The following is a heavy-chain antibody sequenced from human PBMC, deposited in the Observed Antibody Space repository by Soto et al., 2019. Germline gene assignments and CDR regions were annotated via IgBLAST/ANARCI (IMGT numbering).Heavy chain of an antibody. CDR1: GYSISSGYY. D-gene: IGHD1-26*01. V-gene: IGHV4-38-2*01. CDR2: IYHSGST. J-gene: IGHJ4*02. CDR3: ARNTQWELPLY. Sequence: SETLSLTCAVSGYSISSGYYWGWIRQPPGKGLEWIGSIYHSGSTYYNPSLKSRVTISVDTSKNQFSLKLSSVTAADTAVYYCARNTQWELPLYWGQGXLVTVYS.